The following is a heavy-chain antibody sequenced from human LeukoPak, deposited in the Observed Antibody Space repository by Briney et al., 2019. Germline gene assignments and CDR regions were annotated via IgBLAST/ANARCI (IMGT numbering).Heavy chain of an antibody. J-gene: IGHJ5*02. Sequence: GGSLRLSCAASGFTFSTYAMNWVRQAPGKGLEWVSGISGSGGSTYYADSVKGRFTISRDNSKNTLYLQMNSLRAEDTAVYYCATDGAGFDTWGQGVLVTVSS. CDR1: GFTFSTYA. CDR2: ISGSGGST. V-gene: IGHV3-23*01. CDR3: ATDGAGFDT.